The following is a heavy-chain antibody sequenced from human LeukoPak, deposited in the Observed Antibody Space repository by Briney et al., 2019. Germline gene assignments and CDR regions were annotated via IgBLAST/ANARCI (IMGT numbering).Heavy chain of an antibody. D-gene: IGHD2-2*02. CDR2: IYYSGST. CDR3: ARDPRYCSSTSCYSGMDV. J-gene: IGHJ6*02. V-gene: IGHV4-30-4*01. CDR1: GGSISSGDYY. Sequence: PSETLSLICTVSGGSISSGDYYWSWIRQPPGKGLEWIGYIYYSGSTYYNPSLKSRVTISVDTSKNQFSLKLSSVTAADTAVYYCARDPRYCSSTSCYSGMDVWGQGTTVTVSS.